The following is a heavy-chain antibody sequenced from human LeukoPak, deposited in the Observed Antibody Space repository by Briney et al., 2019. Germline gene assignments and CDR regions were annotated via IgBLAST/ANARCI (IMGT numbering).Heavy chain of an antibody. J-gene: IGHJ4*02. V-gene: IGHV3-9*01. Sequence: GGSLRLSCAASGFTFDNYAMHWVRQAPGKGLEWVSGISWNSGSIGYADSVKGRFTISRDNAKNSLYPQMNSLRAEDTALYYCAKDITSSGRNGFDYWGQGTLVTVSS. CDR2: ISWNSGSI. CDR1: GFTFDNYA. CDR3: AKDITSSGRNGFDY. D-gene: IGHD6-19*01.